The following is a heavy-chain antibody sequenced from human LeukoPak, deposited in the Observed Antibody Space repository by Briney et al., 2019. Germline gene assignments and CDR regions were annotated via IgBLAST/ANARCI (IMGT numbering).Heavy chain of an antibody. CDR2: ISSRSSTI. D-gene: IGHD6-19*01. CDR3: ARDHIITVAAFDS. CDR1: GFTFSSYA. Sequence: PGGSLRLSCAASGFTFSSYAMSWVRQAPGKGLEWISYISSRSSTIYYADSVKGRFTVSRDNARNSLSLQMNSLRADDTAVYYCARDHIITVAAFDSWGQGTLVSVSS. V-gene: IGHV3-48*04. J-gene: IGHJ4*02.